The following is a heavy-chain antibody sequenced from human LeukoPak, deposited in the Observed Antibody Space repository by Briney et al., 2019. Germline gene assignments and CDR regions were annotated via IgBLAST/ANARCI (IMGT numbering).Heavy chain of an antibody. J-gene: IGHJ4*02. D-gene: IGHD3-22*01. V-gene: IGHV6-1*01. CDR1: GDSVSSNSAA. CDR3: AREGGLYYYDSSGSPRGFDY. Sequence: SQTLSLTFAISGDSVSSNSAAWNWIRQSPSRGLEWLGRTYYRSKWYNDYAVSVKSRITINPDTSKNQFSLQLNSVTPEDTAVYYCAREGGLYYYDSSGSPRGFDYWGQGTLVTVSS. CDR2: TYYRSKWYN.